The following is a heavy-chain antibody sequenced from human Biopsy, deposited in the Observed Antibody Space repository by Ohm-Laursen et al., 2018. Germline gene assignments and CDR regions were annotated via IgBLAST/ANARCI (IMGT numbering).Heavy chain of an antibody. D-gene: IGHD6-19*01. CDR2: ISNIGST. Sequence: SDTLSLTWIVSGASVTSGSYYWSWIRQPPGKGLEWLGYISNIGSTNYNPSLKSRVTISVDTSKNHFSLKLTSVTAADTAVYYCARESALAGDFDSWGQGTLVTVSS. V-gene: IGHV4-61*01. CDR3: ARESALAGDFDS. CDR1: GASVTSGSYY. J-gene: IGHJ4*02.